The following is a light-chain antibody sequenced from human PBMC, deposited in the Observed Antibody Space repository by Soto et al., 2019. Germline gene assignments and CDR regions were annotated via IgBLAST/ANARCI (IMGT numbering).Light chain of an antibody. CDR2: DAS. V-gene: IGKV1-5*01. CDR1: QSISSW. Sequence: DIQMTQSPSTLSASVGDRVTITCRASQSISSWLAWYQQKPGEAPKLLIYDASSLESGVPSRFSGSGSGTEFTLTTSRLQPDDFATYYCQQYNSYRTFGQGTKV. J-gene: IGKJ1*01. CDR3: QQYNSYRT.